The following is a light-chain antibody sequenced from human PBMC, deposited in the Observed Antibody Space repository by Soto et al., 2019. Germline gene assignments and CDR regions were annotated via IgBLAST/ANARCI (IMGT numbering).Light chain of an antibody. J-gene: IGKJ5*01. Sequence: DIQLTQSPSFLSASVGDRVTITCRASQAISSFLAWYQQKPGKAPGLLIHTASTLHSGVPSRFSGSGSGTEFTLTISSLQPEDFATYYCQHRHSYPITFGQGTRLEIK. V-gene: IGKV1-9*01. CDR2: TAS. CDR1: QAISSF. CDR3: QHRHSYPIT.